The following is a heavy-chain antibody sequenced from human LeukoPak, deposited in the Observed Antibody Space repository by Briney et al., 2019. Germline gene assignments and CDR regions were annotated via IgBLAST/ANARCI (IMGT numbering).Heavy chain of an antibody. CDR2: IKSDGST. J-gene: IGHJ5*02. V-gene: IGHV3-74*01. Sequence: PGGSLRLSCVASGFTFSSFPMSWVRQAPGKGLVWVSRIKSDGSTSYADSVKGRFTISRDNAKNTLYLQMNSLKDEDTAVYYCVRDYFFSLDPWGQGTLVTVSS. D-gene: IGHD2/OR15-2a*01. CDR1: GFTFSSFP. CDR3: VRDYFFSLDP.